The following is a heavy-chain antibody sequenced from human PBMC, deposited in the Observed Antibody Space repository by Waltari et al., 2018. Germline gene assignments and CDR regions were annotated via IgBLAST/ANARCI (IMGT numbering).Heavy chain of an antibody. D-gene: IGHD5-18*01. V-gene: IGHV3-23*04. CDR1: GFPFSSYG. CDR3: ARGAAYSRFDY. Sequence: EVQLVESGGGLVQPGGSLRLSWAASGFPFSSYGMNWVRQAAGKGLEWVSGSSGSGGNTYYADSVKGRFTISRDNSKSTLSLQMNSVRADDTAVYYCARGAAYSRFDYWGQGTLVIVSS. CDR2: SSGSGGNT. J-gene: IGHJ4*02.